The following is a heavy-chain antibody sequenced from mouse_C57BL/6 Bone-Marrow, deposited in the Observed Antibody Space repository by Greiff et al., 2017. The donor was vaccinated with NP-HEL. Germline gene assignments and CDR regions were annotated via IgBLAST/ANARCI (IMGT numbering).Heavy chain of an antibody. CDR2: ISSGSSTI. V-gene: IGHV5-17*01. CDR3: AREGELGPFAY. D-gene: IGHD4-1*01. CDR1: GFTFSDYG. J-gene: IGHJ3*01. Sequence: DVKLLESGGGLVKPGGSLKLSCAASGFTFSDYGMHWVRQAPEKGLEWVAYISSGSSTIYYADTVKGRFTISRDNAKNTLFLQMTSLRSEDTAMYYCAREGELGPFAYWGQGTLVTVSA.